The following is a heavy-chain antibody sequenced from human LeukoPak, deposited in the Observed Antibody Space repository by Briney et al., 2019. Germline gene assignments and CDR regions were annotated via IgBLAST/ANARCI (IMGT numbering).Heavy chain of an antibody. CDR2: ISYDGSNK. D-gene: IGHD2-2*03. V-gene: IGHV3-30-3*01. J-gene: IGHJ4*02. Sequence: GGSLRLSCAASGFTFSSYAMHWVRQAPGKGLEWVAVISYDGSNKYYADSVKGRFTISRDNAKNSLYLQMNSLRAEDTAVYYCARVGLDIVVVPAALYFDYWGQGTLVTVSS. CDR1: GFTFSSYA. CDR3: ARVGLDIVVVPAALYFDY.